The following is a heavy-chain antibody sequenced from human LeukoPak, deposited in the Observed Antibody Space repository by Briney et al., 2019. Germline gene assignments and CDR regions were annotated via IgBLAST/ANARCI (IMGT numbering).Heavy chain of an antibody. CDR3: ASFRDTDN. D-gene: IGHD2-21*01. V-gene: IGHV3-74*01. CDR1: GLTFSNVW. Sequence: GGSLRLSCEVSGLTFSNVWMHWVRQTPGQGLVWVCRINTAGSTVYADPVKGRFTISRGNAKNMVYLQMNSLRTEDTAVYYCASFRDTDNWGRGTMVTVSS. CDR2: INTAGST. J-gene: IGHJ3*01.